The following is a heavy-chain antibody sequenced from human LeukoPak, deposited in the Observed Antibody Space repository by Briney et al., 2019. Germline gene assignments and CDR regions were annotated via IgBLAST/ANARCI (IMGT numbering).Heavy chain of an antibody. Sequence: SETLSLTCAVYGGSFSGYYWSWIRQPPGKGLEWIGEINHSGSTNYNPSLKSRVTISVDTSKNQLSLKLSSVTAADTAVYYCARVGMADAFDIWGQGTMVTVSS. J-gene: IGHJ3*02. CDR1: GGSFSGYY. V-gene: IGHV4-34*01. CDR2: INHSGST. CDR3: ARVGMADAFDI. D-gene: IGHD5-24*01.